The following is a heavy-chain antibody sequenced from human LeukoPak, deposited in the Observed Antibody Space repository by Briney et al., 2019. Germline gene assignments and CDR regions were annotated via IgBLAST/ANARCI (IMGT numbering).Heavy chain of an antibody. CDR2: VSLSGLT. J-gene: IGHJ4*02. D-gene: IGHD2-8*01. CDR3: SRENGAFSPFGY. CDR1: GGSITSTNW. Sequence: SETLSLTCGVSGGSITSTNWWSWVRQPPGQGLEWIGEVSLSGLTDYNPSLSSRVIMALDTSKNHLSLHLTSVTAADTAVYYCSRENGAFSPFGYWGQGYLVTVLS. V-gene: IGHV4-4*02.